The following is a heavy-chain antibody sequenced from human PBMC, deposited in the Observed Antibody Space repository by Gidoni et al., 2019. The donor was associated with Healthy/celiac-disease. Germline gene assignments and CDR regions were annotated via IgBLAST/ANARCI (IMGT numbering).Heavy chain of an antibody. V-gene: IGHV3-30-3*01. CDR3: ARDFFATVTTLADY. Sequence: QVQLVESGGGVVQPGRSLRLSCAASGFPFSSYAMHWVRQAPGKGLEWVAVISYDGSNKYYADSVKGRFTISRDNSKNTLYLQMNSLRAEDTAVYYCARDFFATVTTLADYWGQGTLVTVSS. D-gene: IGHD4-17*01. CDR1: GFPFSSYA. CDR2: ISYDGSNK. J-gene: IGHJ4*02.